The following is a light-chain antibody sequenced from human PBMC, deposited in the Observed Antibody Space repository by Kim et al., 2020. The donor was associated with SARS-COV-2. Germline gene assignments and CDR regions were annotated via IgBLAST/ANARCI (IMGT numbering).Light chain of an antibody. J-gene: IGKJ4*01. CDR2: DAS. Sequence: ASVRDRVTITCRASQDMGTYVKWYQQKPGKAPELLIHDASNLKTGVPSRFSGSGSGTDFTFSISNLQPDDVATYYCQQYEKFLLSFGGGTKVDIK. CDR1: QDMGTY. V-gene: IGKV1-33*01. CDR3: QQYEKFLLS.